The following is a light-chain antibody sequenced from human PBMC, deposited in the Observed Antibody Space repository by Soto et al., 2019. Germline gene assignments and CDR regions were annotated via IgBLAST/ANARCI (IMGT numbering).Light chain of an antibody. CDR2: DVT. CDR3: SSYAGSSNV. J-gene: IGLJ1*01. V-gene: IGLV2-11*01. CDR1: SSDVGGYNY. Sequence: QSALTQPRSVSGSPGQSVTISCTGTSSDVGGYNYVSWYQQHPGQAPKLMIYDVTKRPSGVPDRFSGSKSGNTASLTVSGLQAEDEADYYCSSYAGSSNVFGTGTKVTVL.